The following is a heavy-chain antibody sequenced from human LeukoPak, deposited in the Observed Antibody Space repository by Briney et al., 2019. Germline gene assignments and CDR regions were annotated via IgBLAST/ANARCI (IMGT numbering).Heavy chain of an antibody. CDR2: ISSSSSYI. D-gene: IGHD1-26*01. J-gene: IGHJ4*02. Sequence: GGSLRLSCAASGFTFDDYAMHWVRQAPGKGLEWVSSISSSSSYIYYSDSVKGRFTMSRDNAKNSLYLQMNSLRTEDTAVYYCARDLVLSRSVGASEKIDYWGQGTLVTVSS. CDR1: GFTFDDYA. V-gene: IGHV3-21*01. CDR3: ARDLVLSRSVGASEKIDY.